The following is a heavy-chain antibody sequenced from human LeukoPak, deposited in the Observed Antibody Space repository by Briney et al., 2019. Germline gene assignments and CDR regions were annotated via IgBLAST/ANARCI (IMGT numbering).Heavy chain of an antibody. D-gene: IGHD3/OR15-3a*01. CDR3: ARDNSGTGSEHYFDS. CDR1: GFSFDDYA. Sequence: GRSLRLSCDGTGFSFDDYAMHWVRQTPGKGLEWVSMISWSSAYIAYADSVKGRFTISRDNAKNSLFLQMNSLRPEDTAFYYCARDNSGTGSEHYFDSWGQGTLVTVSS. V-gene: IGHV3-9*01. J-gene: IGHJ4*02. CDR2: ISWSSAYI.